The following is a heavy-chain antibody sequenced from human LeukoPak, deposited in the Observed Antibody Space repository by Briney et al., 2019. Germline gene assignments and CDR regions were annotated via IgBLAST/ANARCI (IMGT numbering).Heavy chain of an antibody. D-gene: IGHD4-17*01. V-gene: IGHV3-11*01. J-gene: IGHJ4*02. CDR2: MSGSGTTI. Sequence: GGSLRLSCAASGFTFSDYHMTWIRQAPGKGLEWISYMSGSGTTIYYADSVKGRFTISRDNAKNSLYLQMNSLRAEDTAVYYCVRDVDDYDHHRGDSWGQGTLVTVSS. CDR3: VRDVDDYDHHRGDS. CDR1: GFTFSDYH.